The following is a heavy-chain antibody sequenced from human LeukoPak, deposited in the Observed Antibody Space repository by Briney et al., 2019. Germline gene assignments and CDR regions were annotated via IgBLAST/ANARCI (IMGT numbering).Heavy chain of an antibody. Sequence: KSSETLSLTCAVYGGSFSGYYWSWIRQPPGKGLEWIGEINHSGSTNYNPSLKSRVTISVDTSKNQFSLKLSSVTAADTAVYYCASSCSSTSCYDGTYRWFYYYYGMDVWGQGTTVTVSS. CDR2: INHSGST. J-gene: IGHJ6*02. CDR3: ASSCSSTSCYDGTYRWFYYYYGMDV. CDR1: GGSFSGYY. V-gene: IGHV4-34*01. D-gene: IGHD2-2*01.